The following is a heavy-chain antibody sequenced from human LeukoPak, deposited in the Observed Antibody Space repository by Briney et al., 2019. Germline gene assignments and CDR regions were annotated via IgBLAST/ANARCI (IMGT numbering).Heavy chain of an antibody. CDR3: ARDWGFDAFDI. V-gene: IGHV3-7*01. Sequence: GGSLRLSCAASGFRFSRNWMSWVRQAPGKGLEWVANIKHDGSEKYYVDSVKGRFTISRDNAKNSLYLRMNSLRAEDTAVYYCARDWGFDAFDIWGQGTMVTVSS. J-gene: IGHJ3*02. D-gene: IGHD7-27*01. CDR1: GFRFSRNW. CDR2: IKHDGSEK.